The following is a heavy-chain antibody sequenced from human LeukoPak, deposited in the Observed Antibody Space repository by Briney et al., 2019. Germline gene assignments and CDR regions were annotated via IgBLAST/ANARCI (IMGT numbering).Heavy chain of an antibody. V-gene: IGHV1-18*01. CDR2: ISAYNGNT. CDR3: ARDRVFWSGNWYFDL. J-gene: IGHJ2*01. CDR1: GYTFTSYG. Sequence: GASVKDSCKASGYTFTSYGISWVRQAPGQGLEWMGWISAYNGNTNYAQKLQGRVTMTTDTSTSTAYMELRSLRSDDTAVYYCARDRVFWSGNWYFDLWGRGTLVTVSS. D-gene: IGHD3-3*01.